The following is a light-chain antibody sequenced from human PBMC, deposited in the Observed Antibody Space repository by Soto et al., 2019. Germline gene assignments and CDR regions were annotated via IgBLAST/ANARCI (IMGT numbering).Light chain of an antibody. J-gene: IGKJ1*01. CDR1: QSISSY. V-gene: IGKV1-39*01. Sequence: DIQMTQSPSSLSASVGDRVTITCRASQSISSYLNWYQQKPGKAPKLLIYAASSLQSGVPSRFSGSGSGTDFTLTISSLQPEDFATYYCQQCYSTPRTFGQGTKVDTK. CDR3: QQCYSTPRT. CDR2: AAS.